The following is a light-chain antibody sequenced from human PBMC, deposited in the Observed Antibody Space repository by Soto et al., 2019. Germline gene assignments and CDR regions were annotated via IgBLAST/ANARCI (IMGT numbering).Light chain of an antibody. J-gene: IGKJ1*01. CDR3: LQDYNYPRT. Sequence: AIQMTQSPSSLSASVGDRVTITCRASQGIRNDLGWYQQKPGRAPKLLIYAASSLQSGVPSRFSGSGSGTDFTLTISSLQPEDFVTYYCLQDYNYPRTFGQGTKVEIK. CDR1: QGIRND. V-gene: IGKV1-6*01. CDR2: AAS.